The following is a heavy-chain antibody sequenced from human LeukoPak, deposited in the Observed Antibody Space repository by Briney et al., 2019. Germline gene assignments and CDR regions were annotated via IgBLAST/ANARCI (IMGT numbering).Heavy chain of an antibody. D-gene: IGHD2-2*02. V-gene: IGHV1-8*01. Sequence: ASVKVSCTASGYTFTSYDINWVRQATGQGLEWMGWVNPNSGNTGYAQKFQGRVTMTRNTSISTAYMELSSLRSEDTAVYYCARGYCSSTSCYTHILYYYYGMDVWGQGTTVTVSS. CDR2: VNPNSGNT. CDR3: ARGYCSSTSCYTHILYYYYGMDV. CDR1: GYTFTSYD. J-gene: IGHJ6*02.